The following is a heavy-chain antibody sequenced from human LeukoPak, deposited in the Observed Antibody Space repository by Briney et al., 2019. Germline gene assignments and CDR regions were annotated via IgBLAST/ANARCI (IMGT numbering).Heavy chain of an antibody. V-gene: IGHV1-18*01. CDR3: ARYTRGRLNPGFYHYYMDV. CDR2: ISAYNGNT. D-gene: IGHD2-2*01. J-gene: IGHJ6*03. CDR1: GYTFSTYG. Sequence: ASVKVSCKASGYTFSTYGISWVRQAPGQGLEWMGWISAYNGNTNYAQKLQGRVTMTTDTSTSTAYMELRSLRSDDTAVYYCARYTRGRLNPGFYHYYMDVWGKGTTVTVSS.